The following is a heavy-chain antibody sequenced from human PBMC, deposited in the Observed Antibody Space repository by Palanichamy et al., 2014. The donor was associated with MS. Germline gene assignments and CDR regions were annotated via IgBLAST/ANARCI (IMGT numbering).Heavy chain of an antibody. J-gene: IGHJ3*02. CDR3: ARDVGYCSSTSCYGPDAFDI. Sequence: VQRGGRSWGRAWSSLGGPVRLSCAASGFTFSSYSMNWVRRLRKGLEWVSSISSSSSYIYYADSVKGRFTISRDNAKNSLYLQMNSLRAEDTAVYYCARDVGYCSSTSCYGPDAFDIWGQGTMVTVSS. CDR2: ISSSSSYI. V-gene: IGHV3-21*01. D-gene: IGHD2-2*03. CDR1: GFTFSSYS.